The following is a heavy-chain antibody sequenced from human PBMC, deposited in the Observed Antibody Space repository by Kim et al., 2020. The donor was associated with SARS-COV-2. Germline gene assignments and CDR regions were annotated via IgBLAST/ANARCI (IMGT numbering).Heavy chain of an antibody. CDR1: GYSFTSYW. Sequence: GESLKISCKGSGYSFTSYWIGWVRQMPGKGLEWMGIIYPGDSDTRYSPSFQGQVTISADKSISTAYLQWSSLKASDTAMYYCARLFRGYCSSTSCYFGGMDVWGQGTTVTVSS. J-gene: IGHJ6*02. CDR2: IYPGDSDT. D-gene: IGHD2-2*01. CDR3: ARLFRGYCSSTSCYFGGMDV. V-gene: IGHV5-51*01.